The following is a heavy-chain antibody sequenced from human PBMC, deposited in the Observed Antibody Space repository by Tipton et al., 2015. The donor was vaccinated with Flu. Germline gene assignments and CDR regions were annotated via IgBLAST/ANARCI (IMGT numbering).Heavy chain of an antibody. CDR1: GFTFGDYA. D-gene: IGHD3-10*01. CDR2: IRSKAYGGTT. J-gene: IGHJ6*02. Sequence: SLRLSCTASGFTFGDYAMSWVRQAPGKGLEWVGFIRSKAYGGTTEYAASVKGRFTISRDDSKSIAYLQMNSRKTEDTAVYYCTRGRYYGSGTVGMDVWGQGTTVTVSS. V-gene: IGHV3-49*04. CDR3: TRGRYYGSGTVGMDV.